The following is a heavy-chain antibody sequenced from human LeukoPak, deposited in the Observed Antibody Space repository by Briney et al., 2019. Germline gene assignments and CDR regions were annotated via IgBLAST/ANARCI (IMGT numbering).Heavy chain of an antibody. V-gene: IGHV3-23*01. D-gene: IGHD2-2*01. J-gene: IGHJ4*02. CDR1: GFTFSSYA. CDR2: ISVSGYSI. CDR3: AKDITEDYSSNY. Sequence: PGGSLRLSCAASGFTFSSYAMSWVRQAPGKGLEWVSSISVSGYSIYYADSVKGRFTISRDNSRNTLFLQMNSLRVEDTVVYYCAKDITEDYSSNYWGQGTLVTVSS.